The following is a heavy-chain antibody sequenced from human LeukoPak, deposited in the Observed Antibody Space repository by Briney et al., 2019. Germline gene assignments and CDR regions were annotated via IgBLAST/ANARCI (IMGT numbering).Heavy chain of an antibody. J-gene: IGHJ4*02. D-gene: IGHD3-10*01. CDR2: IIPIFGTA. Sequence: SVKVSCKASGGTFSSYAISWVRQAPGQGLEWMGGIIPIFGTANYAQKFQGRVTITADESTSTAYMELSSLRSEDTAVYYCARDPSHYGSGSYHFDYWGQGTLVTVSS. CDR1: GGTFSSYA. CDR3: ARDPSHYGSGSYHFDY. V-gene: IGHV1-69*13.